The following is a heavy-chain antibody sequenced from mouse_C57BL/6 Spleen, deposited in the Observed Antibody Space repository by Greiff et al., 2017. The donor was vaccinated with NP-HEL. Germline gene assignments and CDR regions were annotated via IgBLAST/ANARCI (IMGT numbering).Heavy chain of an antibody. D-gene: IGHD1-1*01. Sequence: EVHLVESGEGLVKPGGSLKLSCAASGFTFSSYAMSWVRQTPEKRLEWVAYISSGGDYIYYADTVKGRFTISRDNARNTLYLQMSSLKSEDTAMYYCTRGNYGSSSWYFDVWGTGTTVTVSS. CDR3: TRGNYGSSSWYFDV. V-gene: IGHV5-9-1*02. CDR2: ISSGGDYI. J-gene: IGHJ1*03. CDR1: GFTFSSYA.